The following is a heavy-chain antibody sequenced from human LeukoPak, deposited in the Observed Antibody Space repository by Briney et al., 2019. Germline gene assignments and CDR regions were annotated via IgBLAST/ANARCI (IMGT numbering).Heavy chain of an antibody. CDR3: ARGHYDVLAASYKWTPNY. CDR1: GFTFNTFN. Sequence: GGSLRLSCAASGFTFNTFNMNWVRQAPGKGLEWVSSITSGGDYIYYADSVKGRFTTSRDNAKNSLSLQLNSLRVEDTAVYYCARGHYDVLAASYKWTPNYWGQGTLVTVSS. D-gene: IGHD3-9*01. CDR2: ITSGGDYI. J-gene: IGHJ4*02. V-gene: IGHV3-21*01.